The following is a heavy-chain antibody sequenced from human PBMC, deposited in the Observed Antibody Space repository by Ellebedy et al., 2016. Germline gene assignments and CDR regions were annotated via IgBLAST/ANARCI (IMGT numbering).Heavy chain of an antibody. V-gene: IGHV4-39*07. CDR3: ARDGGGDGYKPYYFDY. CDR1: GGSISSSSYY. J-gene: IGHJ4*02. Sequence: SETLSLTXTVSGGSISSSSYYWGWIRQPPGKGLEWIGSIYYSGSTYYNPSLKSRVTISVDTSKNQFSLKLSSVTAADTAVYYCARDGGGDGYKPYYFDYWGQGTLVTVSS. D-gene: IGHD5-24*01. CDR2: IYYSGST.